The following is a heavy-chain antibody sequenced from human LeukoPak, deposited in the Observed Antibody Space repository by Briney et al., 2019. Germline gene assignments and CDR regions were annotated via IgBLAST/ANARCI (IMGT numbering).Heavy chain of an antibody. Sequence: MSSETLSLTCAVYGGSFSGYYWSWIRQPPGKGLEWIGEINHSGSTNYNPSLKSRVTISVDTSKNQFSLKLSSVTAADTAVYYCARDLGQDWFDPWGQGTLVTVSS. V-gene: IGHV4-34*01. CDR3: ARDLGQDWFDP. J-gene: IGHJ5*02. CDR1: GGSFSGYY. CDR2: INHSGST.